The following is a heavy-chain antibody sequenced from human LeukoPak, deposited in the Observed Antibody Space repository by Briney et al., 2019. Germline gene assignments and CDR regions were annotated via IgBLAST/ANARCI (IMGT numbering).Heavy chain of an antibody. CDR3: AKDLDEYSSSSYFDY. CDR1: GFTFSSYG. D-gene: IGHD6-6*01. J-gene: IGHJ4*02. CDR2: ISYDGSNK. V-gene: IGHV3-30*18. Sequence: GGSLRLSCAASGFTFSSYGMHWVRQAPGKGLEWVAVISYDGSNKYYADSVKGRFTISRDNSKNTLYLQMKSLRAEDTAVYYCAKDLDEYSSSSYFDYWGQGTLVTVSS.